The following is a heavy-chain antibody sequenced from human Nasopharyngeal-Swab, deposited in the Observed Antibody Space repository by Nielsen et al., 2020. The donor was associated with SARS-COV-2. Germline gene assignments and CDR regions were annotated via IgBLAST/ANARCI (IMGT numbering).Heavy chain of an antibody. D-gene: IGHD4-17*01. CDR1: EFTFSDYV. Sequence: GGSLRLSCSVSEFTFSDYVMNWVRQAPGKGLEWVSSISSTNNFIFYADSVKGRFTISRDNTKNSLYLQMNSLRAEDTAMYYCARDWDGDYDYYFDLWGRGTPVTVSS. J-gene: IGHJ2*01. CDR3: ARDWDGDYDYYFDL. V-gene: IGHV3-21*01. CDR2: ISSTNNFI.